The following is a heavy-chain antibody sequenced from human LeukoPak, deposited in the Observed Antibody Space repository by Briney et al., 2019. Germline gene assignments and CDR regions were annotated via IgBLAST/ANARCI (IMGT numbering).Heavy chain of an antibody. CDR2: ISAYNGNT. Sequence: ASVKVSCRGSGYTFSSYGINWVRQAPGQGLEWMGWISAYNGNTNYAQKFQDRFTMTTDTSTSTAYMELSSLRSEDTAVYYCARALPGPDAFDIWGQGTMVTVSS. J-gene: IGHJ3*02. CDR3: ARALPGPDAFDI. CDR1: GYTFSSYG. V-gene: IGHV1-18*01. D-gene: IGHD2-8*02.